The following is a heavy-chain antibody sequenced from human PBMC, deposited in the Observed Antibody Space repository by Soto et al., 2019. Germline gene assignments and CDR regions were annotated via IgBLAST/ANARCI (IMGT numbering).Heavy chain of an antibody. CDR1: GGSISSGGYY. D-gene: IGHD2-21*02. CDR3: AREIVTATLNWFDP. CDR2: ISYSGST. V-gene: IGHV4-31*03. Sequence: SETLSLTCTVSGGSISSGGYYWSWIRQHPGKGLEWIGYISYSGSTYYNPSLESRVTISVDTSKNQFSLKLSSVTAADTAVYYCAREIVTATLNWFDPWGQGTLVTVSS. J-gene: IGHJ5*02.